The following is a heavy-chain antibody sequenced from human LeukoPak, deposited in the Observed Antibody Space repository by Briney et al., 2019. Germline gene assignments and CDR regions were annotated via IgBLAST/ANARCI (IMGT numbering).Heavy chain of an antibody. CDR1: GFTFSGYA. Sequence: GGSLRLSCAASGFTFSGYAMSWVRQAPGMGLEWVSAISGSGGSTYYADSVKGRFTISRDNSMNTLYLQMNSLRAEDTAVYYCAKGYCSNGVCYPDYWGQGTLVTVSS. D-gene: IGHD2-8*01. CDR2: ISGSGGST. J-gene: IGHJ4*02. CDR3: AKGYCSNGVCYPDY. V-gene: IGHV3-23*01.